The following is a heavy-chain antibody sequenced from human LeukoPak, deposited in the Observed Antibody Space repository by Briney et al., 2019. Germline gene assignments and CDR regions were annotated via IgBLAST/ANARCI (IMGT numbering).Heavy chain of an antibody. CDR3: AKALSPSVAGPDNWFDP. CDR1: GFTFDDYA. V-gene: IGHV3-9*01. J-gene: IGHJ5*02. Sequence: GGSLRLSCAASGFTFDDYAMHWVRQAPGKGLEWVSGISWNSGSIGYADSVKGRFTISRDNAKNSLYLQMNSLRAEDTALYYCAKALSPSVAGPDNWFDPRGQGTLVTVSS. CDR2: ISWNSGSI. D-gene: IGHD6-19*01.